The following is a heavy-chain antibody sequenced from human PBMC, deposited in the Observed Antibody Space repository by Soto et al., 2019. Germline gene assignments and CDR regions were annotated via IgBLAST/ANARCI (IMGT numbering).Heavy chain of an antibody. CDR3: ARAPDHYYYYYMDV. CDR1: GGSIKNYY. J-gene: IGHJ6*03. Sequence: SETLSLTCTVSGGSIKNYYWSWIRQPPGKGLEWIGYIYYSGTTNYNPSLKSRVTISVDTSKNQFSLKLSSVTAADTAVYYCARAPDHYYYYYMDVWGKGTTVTVSS. CDR2: IYYSGTT. V-gene: IGHV4-59*01.